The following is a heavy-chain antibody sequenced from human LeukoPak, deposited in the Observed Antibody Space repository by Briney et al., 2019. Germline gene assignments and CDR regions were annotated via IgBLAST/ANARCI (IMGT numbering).Heavy chain of an antibody. CDR1: GFTFSSYS. V-gene: IGHV3-48*04. J-gene: IGHJ4*02. Sequence: PGGSLRLSCAASGFTFSSYSMNWVRQAPGKGLEWVSYISSSGSPICYADSVKGRFTISRGNADSSLYLQMNSLRAEDTAVYYCARILGYGGYDSPFDYWGQGTLVTVSS. D-gene: IGHD5-12*01. CDR2: ISSSGSPI. CDR3: ARILGYGGYDSPFDY.